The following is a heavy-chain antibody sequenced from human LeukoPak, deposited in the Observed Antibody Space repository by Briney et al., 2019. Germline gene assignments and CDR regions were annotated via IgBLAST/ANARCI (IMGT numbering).Heavy chain of an antibody. CDR1: GGTFSSYA. V-gene: IGHV1-69*13. D-gene: IGHD3-3*01. CDR3: ASSLSVDFWSGYPFDY. J-gene: IGHJ4*02. Sequence: PGASVKVSCKASGGTFSSYAISWVRQAPGQGLEWMGGIIPIFGTANYAQKFQGRVTITADESTSTAYMELSSLRSEDTAVYCCASSLSVDFWSGYPFDYWGQGTLVTVSS. CDR2: IIPIFGTA.